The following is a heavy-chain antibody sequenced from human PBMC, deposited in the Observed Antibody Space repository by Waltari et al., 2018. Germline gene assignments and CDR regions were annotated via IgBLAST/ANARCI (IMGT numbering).Heavy chain of an antibody. CDR3: ARSPWGAEYYYYYYGMDV. V-gene: IGHV4-59*01. D-gene: IGHD3-16*01. CDR1: GGSISSYY. Sequence: QVQLQESGPGLVKPSETLSLTCTVSGGSISSYYWSWIRQPPGKGLEWIGYIYYSGSTNYNPSLKSRVTISVDTSKNQFSLKLSSVTAADTAVYYCARSPWGAEYYYYYYGMDVWGQGTTVTVSS. CDR2: IYYSGST. J-gene: IGHJ6*02.